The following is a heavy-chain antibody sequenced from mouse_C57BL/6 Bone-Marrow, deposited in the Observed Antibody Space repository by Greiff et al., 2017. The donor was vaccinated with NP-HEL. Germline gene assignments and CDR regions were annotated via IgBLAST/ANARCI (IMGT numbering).Heavy chain of an antibody. CDR2: IWRGGST. Sequence: VQLQQSGPGLVQPSQSLSITCTVSGFSLTSYGVHWVRQSPGKGLEWLGVIWRGGSTDYNAAFMSRLSITKDNSKSQVFFKMNSPQADDTAIYYCAKSYYYGSRWAMDYWGQGTSVTVSS. CDR3: AKSYYYGSRWAMDY. CDR1: GFSLTSYG. D-gene: IGHD1-1*01. V-gene: IGHV2-5*01. J-gene: IGHJ4*01.